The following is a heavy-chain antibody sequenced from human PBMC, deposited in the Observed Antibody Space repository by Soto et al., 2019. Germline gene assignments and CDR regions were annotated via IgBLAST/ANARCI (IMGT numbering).Heavy chain of an antibody. D-gene: IGHD2-21*01. Sequence: QLQLQESGPGLVKPSETLSLTCTVSGGSISSSSYYWGWIRQPPGKGLEWIGTIYYTGSTYYNPSLKRRGTISVDQSKNQFFLKLSSLTAADPAVYYCARLKNGDYQPFLDAFDIWGQGTMVTVSS. CDR3: ARLKNGDYQPFLDAFDI. CDR2: IYYTGST. V-gene: IGHV4-39*01. CDR1: GGSISSSSYY. J-gene: IGHJ3*02.